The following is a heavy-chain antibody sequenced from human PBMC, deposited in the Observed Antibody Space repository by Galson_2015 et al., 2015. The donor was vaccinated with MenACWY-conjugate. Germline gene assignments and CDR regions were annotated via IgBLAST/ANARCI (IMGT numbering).Heavy chain of an antibody. CDR2: IIPIFGAA. V-gene: IGHV1-69*13. Sequence: SVKVSCKASGGTFSSYGISWVRQAPGQGLEWVGAIIPIFGAANYAQRFQGRVTMTADESTTTAYMELSSLRSEDTAVYYCVRDGHSSTWNQYNWFDPWGQGTLVTVSS. CDR1: GGTFSSYG. D-gene: IGHD6-13*01. J-gene: IGHJ5*02. CDR3: VRDGHSSTWNQYNWFDP.